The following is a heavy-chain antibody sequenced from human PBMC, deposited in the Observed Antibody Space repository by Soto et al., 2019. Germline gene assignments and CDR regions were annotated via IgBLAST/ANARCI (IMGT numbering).Heavy chain of an antibody. V-gene: IGHV3-48*02. CDR3: AREYSSSSPYYYYGMDV. D-gene: IGHD6-6*01. CDR1: GFTFSSYS. J-gene: IGHJ6*02. Sequence: GGSLRLSCAASGFTFSSYSMNWVRQAPGKGLEWVSYISSSSSTIYYADSVKGRFTISRDNAKNSLYLQMNSLRDEDTAVYYCAREYSSSSPYYYYGMDVWGQGTTVTVSS. CDR2: ISSSSSTI.